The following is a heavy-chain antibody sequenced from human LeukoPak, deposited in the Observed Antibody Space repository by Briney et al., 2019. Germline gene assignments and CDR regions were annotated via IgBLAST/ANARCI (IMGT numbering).Heavy chain of an antibody. CDR3: ARVPSGYAFDI. J-gene: IGHJ3*02. V-gene: IGHV4-38-2*02. Sequence: PSETLSLTCTVSGYSISGGYYWGWIRQPPGKGLEWIGSIYHSGSTYYNPSLKSRVTISVDTSKNQFSLKLSSVTAADTAVYYCARVPSGYAFDIWGQGTMVTVSS. CDR1: GYSISGGYY. CDR2: IYHSGST.